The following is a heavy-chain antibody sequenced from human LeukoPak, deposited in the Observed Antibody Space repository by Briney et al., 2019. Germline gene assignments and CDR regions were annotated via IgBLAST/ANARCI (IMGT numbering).Heavy chain of an antibody. D-gene: IGHD6-19*01. CDR3: ARAAEYSSGWYLFDF. CDR2: IYTSGGT. J-gene: IGHJ4*02. V-gene: IGHV4-4*07. CDR1: GGSISNYY. Sequence: SETLSLTCTVSGGSISNYYWTWIRQPAGKGLEWIRRIYTSGGTNYNPSLKSRVTMSVDTSTNQFSLKLSSVTAADTAMYYCARAAEYSSGWYLFDFWGQGILVTVSA.